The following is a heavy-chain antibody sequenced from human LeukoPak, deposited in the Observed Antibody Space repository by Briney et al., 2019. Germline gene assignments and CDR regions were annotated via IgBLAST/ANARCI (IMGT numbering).Heavy chain of an antibody. CDR1: GFTVSSNY. CDR2: ISGSGGST. Sequence: GGSLRLPCAASGFTVSSNYMSWVRQAPGKGLEWVSAISGSGGSTYYADSVKGRFTISRDNSKNTLYLQMNSLRAEDTAVYYCAKDGGIAARQAVDYWGQGTLVTVSS. V-gene: IGHV3-23*01. D-gene: IGHD6-6*01. CDR3: AKDGGIAARQAVDY. J-gene: IGHJ4*02.